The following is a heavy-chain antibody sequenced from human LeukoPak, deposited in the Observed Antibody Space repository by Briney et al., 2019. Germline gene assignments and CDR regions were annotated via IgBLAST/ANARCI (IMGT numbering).Heavy chain of an antibody. CDR3: ARWGLYNWNSLDY. V-gene: IGHV3-7*01. Sequence: GGSLRLSCAASGFTFSSYWMNWVRQAPGKGLEWVANINQDGSEKYYVDSVKGRFTISRDIARNSLYLQMNSLRAEDTAVYYCARWGLYNWNSLDYWGQGALVTVSS. J-gene: IGHJ4*02. CDR1: GFTFSSYW. D-gene: IGHD1-1*01. CDR2: INQDGSEK.